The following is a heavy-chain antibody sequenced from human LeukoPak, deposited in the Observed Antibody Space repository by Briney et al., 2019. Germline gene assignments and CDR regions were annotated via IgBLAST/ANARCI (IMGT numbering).Heavy chain of an antibody. Sequence: PGGSLRLSCAASGFTFSSYAMHWVRQAPGKGLEWVAVISYDGSNKYYADSVKGRFTISRDNSKNTLYLQMNSLRAEDTAVYYCAREIAVAEAIDYWGQGTLVTVSS. CDR2: ISYDGSNK. D-gene: IGHD6-19*01. V-gene: IGHV3-30-3*01. CDR3: AREIAVAEAIDY. J-gene: IGHJ4*02. CDR1: GFTFSSYA.